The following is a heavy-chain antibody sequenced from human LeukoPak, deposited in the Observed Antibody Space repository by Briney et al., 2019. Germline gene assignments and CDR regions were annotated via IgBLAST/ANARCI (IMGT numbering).Heavy chain of an antibody. CDR1: GGSISSYY. CDR3: ARGTYETSGYYLYYFDY. D-gene: IGHD3-22*01. V-gene: IGHV4-59*01. CDR2: IYYSGNT. Sequence: KTSETLSLTCTVSGGSISSYYWSWIRQPPGKGLEWIGYIYYSGNTNYNPSLKSRVTISVDTSKNQFSLKLSSVTAADTAMYYCARGTYETSGYYLYYFDYWGQGTLVTVSS. J-gene: IGHJ4*02.